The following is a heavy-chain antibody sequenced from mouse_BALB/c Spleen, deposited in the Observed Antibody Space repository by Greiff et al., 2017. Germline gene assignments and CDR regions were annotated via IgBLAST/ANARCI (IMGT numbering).Heavy chain of an antibody. CDR3: TSTTVVPYYAMDY. J-gene: IGHJ4*01. D-gene: IGHD1-1*01. CDR1: GFTFSSYT. Sequence: EVKLMESGGGLVKPGGSLKLSCAASGFTFSSYTMSWVRQTPGKRLEWVATISSGGSYTYYPDSVKGRFTISRDNAKNTLYLQMSSLKSEDTAMYYCTSTTVVPYYAMDYWGQGTSVTVSS. V-gene: IGHV5-6-4*01. CDR2: ISSGGSYT.